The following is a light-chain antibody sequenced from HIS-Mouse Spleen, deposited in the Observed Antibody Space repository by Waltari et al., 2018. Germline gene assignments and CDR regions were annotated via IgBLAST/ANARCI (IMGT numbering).Light chain of an antibody. Sequence: SYELTQPTSVSVSPGQTARITCSGDALPKKYAYWYQQKSGQAPVLVIYEDSKRPSGIPERFSGSSSGTMATLIISGAQVEDEADYYCYSTDSSGNHRVFGGGTKLTVL. CDR3: YSTDSSGNHRV. CDR1: ALPKKY. J-gene: IGLJ2*01. CDR2: EDS. V-gene: IGLV3-10*01.